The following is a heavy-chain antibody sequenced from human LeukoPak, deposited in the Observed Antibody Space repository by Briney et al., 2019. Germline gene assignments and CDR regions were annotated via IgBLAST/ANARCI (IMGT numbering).Heavy chain of an antibody. CDR3: ARDNGDILTGYYSNFDY. Sequence: GASVKVSCKASGYTFTGYHMHWVRQAPGQGLEWMGWISAYNGNTNYAQKLQGRVTMTTDTSTSTAYMELRSLRSDDTAVYYCARDNGDILTGYYSNFDYWGQGTLVTVSS. CDR1: GYTFTGYH. CDR2: ISAYNGNT. J-gene: IGHJ4*02. V-gene: IGHV1-18*04. D-gene: IGHD3-9*01.